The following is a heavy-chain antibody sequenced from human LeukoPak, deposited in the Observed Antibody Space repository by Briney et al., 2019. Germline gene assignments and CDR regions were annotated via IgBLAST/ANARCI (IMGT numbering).Heavy chain of an antibody. CDR1: GYSFTSYW. CDR3: ARQIFGVVSRRYYYYYGMDV. D-gene: IGHD3-3*01. J-gene: IGHJ6*02. Sequence: GESLKISCKGSGYSFTSYWIGWVRQMPGKGLEWMGIIYPGDSDTRYSPSFQGQATISADKSISTAYLQWSSLKASDTAMYYCARQIFGVVSRRYYYYYGMDVWGQGTTVTVSS. V-gene: IGHV5-51*01. CDR2: IYPGDSDT.